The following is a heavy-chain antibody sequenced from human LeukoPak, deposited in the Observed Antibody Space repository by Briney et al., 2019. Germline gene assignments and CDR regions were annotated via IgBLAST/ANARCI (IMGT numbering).Heavy chain of an antibody. J-gene: IGHJ4*02. D-gene: IGHD3-16*02. Sequence: PGGSLRLSCAASGFTFSGYSMNWVRQAPGKGLEWVSYISSSSSTIYYAGSVKGRFTISRDNAKNSLYLQMNSLRAEDTAVYYCARGSYDYVWGSYRWKYWGQGTLVTVSS. CDR2: ISSSSSTI. CDR1: GFTFSGYS. V-gene: IGHV3-48*01. CDR3: ARGSYDYVWGSYRWKY.